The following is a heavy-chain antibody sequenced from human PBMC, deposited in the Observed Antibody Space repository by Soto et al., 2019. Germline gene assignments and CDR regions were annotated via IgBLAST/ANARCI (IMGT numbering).Heavy chain of an antibody. CDR1: GFTFSNAW. D-gene: IGHD3-10*01. J-gene: IGHJ4*02. V-gene: IGHV3-15*07. CDR3: TTDVVITMVRGALESVFDY. CDR2: IKSKTDGGTT. Sequence: PGGSLRLSCAASGFTFSNAWMNWVRQAPGKGLEWVGRIKSKTDGGTTDYAAPVKGRFTISRDDSKNTLYLQMNSLKTEDTAVYYCTTDVVITMVRGALESVFDYWGQGTLVTVSS.